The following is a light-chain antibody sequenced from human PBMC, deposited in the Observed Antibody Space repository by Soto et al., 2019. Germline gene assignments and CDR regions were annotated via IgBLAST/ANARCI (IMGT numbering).Light chain of an antibody. CDR1: QSVSSN. V-gene: IGKV3-15*01. Sequence: EIVMTQSPATLSVSPGERATLSCRASQSVSSNLAWYQQKPGQAPRLLIYGASTRATGIPARFSGSGSGTEFTLTICSLQSEDFAVYYCQQYNNWPLFGQGTKVEIK. CDR2: GAS. J-gene: IGKJ1*01. CDR3: QQYNNWPL.